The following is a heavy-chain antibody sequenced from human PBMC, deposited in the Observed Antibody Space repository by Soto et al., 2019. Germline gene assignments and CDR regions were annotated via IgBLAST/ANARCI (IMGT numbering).Heavy chain of an antibody. Sequence: PSETLSLTCTVSGGSISSYYWSWIRQPPGKGLEWIGYIYYSGSTNYNPSLKSRVTISVDTSKNQFSLKLSSVTAADTAVYYCARQSVVVVPAAINYYYYGMDVWGQGTTVTVSS. J-gene: IGHJ6*02. CDR3: ARQSVVVVPAAINYYYYGMDV. CDR2: IYYSGST. D-gene: IGHD2-2*01. V-gene: IGHV4-59*08. CDR1: GGSISSYY.